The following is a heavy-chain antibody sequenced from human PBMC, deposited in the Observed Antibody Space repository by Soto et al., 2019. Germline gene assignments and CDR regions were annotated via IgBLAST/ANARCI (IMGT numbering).Heavy chain of an antibody. CDR2: MNPNSGNT. CDR1: GYTFTSYG. D-gene: IGHD3-10*01. Sequence: GASVKVSCKASGYTFTSYGINWVRQATGQGLEWMGWMNPNSGNTGYAQKFQGRVTMTRNTSISTAYMELSSLRSEDTAVYYCSRWFGDSEDAYYYYYMYVWGKGTTVTVSS. V-gene: IGHV1-8*01. CDR3: SRWFGDSEDAYYYYYMYV. J-gene: IGHJ6*03.